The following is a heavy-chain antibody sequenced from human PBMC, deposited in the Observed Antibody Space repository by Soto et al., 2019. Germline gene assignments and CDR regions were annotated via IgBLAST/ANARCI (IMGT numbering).Heavy chain of an antibody. Sequence: SVKVSCKASGGTFSSYAISWVRQAPGQGLEWMGGIIPIFGTANYAQKFQGRVTITADESTSTAYMELSSLRSEDTAVYYCARDYQSYYDSSGHPAPFDYWGQGTLVTVSS. CDR1: GGTFSSYA. J-gene: IGHJ4*02. D-gene: IGHD3-22*01. CDR3: ARDYQSYYDSSGHPAPFDY. CDR2: IIPIFGTA. V-gene: IGHV1-69*13.